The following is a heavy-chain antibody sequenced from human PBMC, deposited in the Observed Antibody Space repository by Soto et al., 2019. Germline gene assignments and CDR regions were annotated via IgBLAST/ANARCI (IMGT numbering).Heavy chain of an antibody. CDR1: GYSFTSHW. CDR3: ARLADIVVVPAAPYNWFDP. Sequence: GESLKISCKGSGYSFTSHWIGWVRQMPGKGLEWMGIIYPGDSDTRYSPSFQGQVTISADKSISTAYLQWSSLKASDTAMYYCARLADIVVVPAAPYNWFDPWGQGTLVTVSS. CDR2: IYPGDSDT. V-gene: IGHV5-51*01. J-gene: IGHJ5*02. D-gene: IGHD2-2*01.